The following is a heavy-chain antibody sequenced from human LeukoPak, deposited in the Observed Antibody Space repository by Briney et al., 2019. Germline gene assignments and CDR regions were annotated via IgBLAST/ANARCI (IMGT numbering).Heavy chain of an antibody. J-gene: IGHJ5*02. CDR2: IFTSGWT. V-gene: IGHV4-4*09. D-gene: IGHD2-21*01. CDR1: GGSISSYY. CDR3: ATSHDVKTAPYDL. Sequence: SETLSLTCTVSGGSISSYYWSWVRQSPGKGLEWIGYIFTSGWTDYNPSLKSRVTMSVDTSKNQLSMELRFLTAADTAVYYCATSHDVKTAPYDLWGQGTPVTVSS.